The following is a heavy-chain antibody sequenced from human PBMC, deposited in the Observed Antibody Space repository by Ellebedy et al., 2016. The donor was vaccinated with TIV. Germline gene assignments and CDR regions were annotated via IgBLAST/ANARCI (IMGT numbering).Heavy chain of an antibody. CDR3: ARIGGGVSGTSFEV. CDR2: LSSYNGNT. D-gene: IGHD3-16*01. CDR1: GYTFTSYG. Sequence: AASVKVSCKASGYTFTSYGISWVRQAPGRGLEWMGWLSSYNGNTKYAQKFQGRVTMTTDTSTSTTYMELRGLRSDDTALYYCARIGGGVSGTSFEVWGQGTIVTVSS. J-gene: IGHJ3*01. V-gene: IGHV1-18*04.